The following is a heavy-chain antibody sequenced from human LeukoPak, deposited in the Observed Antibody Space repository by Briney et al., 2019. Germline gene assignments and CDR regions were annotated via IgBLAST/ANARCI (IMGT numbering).Heavy chain of an antibody. CDR2: IKSKTDGGTT. Sequence: PGGSLRLSCAASGFTFSNAWMSWVRQAPGKGLEWVGRIKSKTDGGTTDYAAPVKGRFTISRDDSKNTLYLQMNSLKTEDTAVYYCTTICDFWSGYYQHDYWGQGTLVTVSS. CDR3: TTICDFWSGYYQHDY. V-gene: IGHV3-15*01. J-gene: IGHJ4*02. D-gene: IGHD3-3*01. CDR1: GFTFSNAW.